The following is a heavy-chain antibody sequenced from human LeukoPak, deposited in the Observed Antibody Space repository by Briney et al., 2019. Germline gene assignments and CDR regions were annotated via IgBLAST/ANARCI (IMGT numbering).Heavy chain of an antibody. Sequence: SETLSLTCSVSGGSISSYSWNWIGQPAGKSLEWIGRFYTSGSTNYNPSLKSRVTMSIDTSKNQVSLKMRSVTAADTAVYYCARTVVTLDWYFDLWGRGTLVSVSS. CDR3: ARTVVTLDWYFDL. CDR2: FYTSGST. J-gene: IGHJ2*01. D-gene: IGHD4-23*01. CDR1: GGSISSYS. V-gene: IGHV4-4*07.